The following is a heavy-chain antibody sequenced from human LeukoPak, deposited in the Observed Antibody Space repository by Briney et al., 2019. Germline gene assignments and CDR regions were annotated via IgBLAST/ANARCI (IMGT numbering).Heavy chain of an antibody. CDR2: IYYSGST. Sequence: SETLSLTCTVSGGSISSSSYYWGWIRQPPGKGLEWIGSIYYSGSTYYNPSLKSRVTISVDTSKNQFSLKLSSVTAADTAVYYCARVKGSGWNYYYYGMDVWGQGTTVTVSS. J-gene: IGHJ6*02. D-gene: IGHD6-19*01. CDR1: GGSISSSSYY. V-gene: IGHV4-39*07. CDR3: ARVKGSGWNYYYYGMDV.